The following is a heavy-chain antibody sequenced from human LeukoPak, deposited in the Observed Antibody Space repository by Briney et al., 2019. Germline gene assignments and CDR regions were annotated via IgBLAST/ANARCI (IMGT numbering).Heavy chain of an antibody. CDR3: ARDPDYSSGWYGVKKNYYFDY. CDR2: INPNSGGT. Sequence: GASVKVSCKASGYTFTGYYMHWVRQAPGQGLEWMGWINPNSGGTNYAQKFQGRVTMTRDTSISTAYMELSRLRSDDTAVYYCARDPDYSSGWYGVKKNYYFDYWGQGTLVTVSS. J-gene: IGHJ4*02. V-gene: IGHV1-2*02. CDR1: GYTFTGYY. D-gene: IGHD6-19*01.